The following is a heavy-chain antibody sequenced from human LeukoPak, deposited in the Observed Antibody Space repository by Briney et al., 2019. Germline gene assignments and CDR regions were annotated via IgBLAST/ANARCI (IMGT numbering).Heavy chain of an antibody. J-gene: IGHJ4*02. Sequence: ASVKVSCKASGYTFTSYYMHWVRQAPGQGLEWMGIINPSGGSTSYAQKFQGRVTMTRDTSTSTVYMELSSLRSEDTAVYYCAREGYYDSSVEDPSFDYWGQGTLVTVSS. CDR3: AREGYYDSSVEDPSFDY. D-gene: IGHD3-22*01. V-gene: IGHV1-46*01. CDR2: INPSGGST. CDR1: GYTFTSYY.